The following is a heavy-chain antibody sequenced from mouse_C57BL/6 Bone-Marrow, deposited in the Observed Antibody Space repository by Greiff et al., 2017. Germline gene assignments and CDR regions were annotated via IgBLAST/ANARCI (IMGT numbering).Heavy chain of an antibody. CDR2: IYPRSGNT. J-gene: IGHJ2*01. Sequence: VQLQQSGAELARPGASVKLSCTASGYTFTSYGISWVKQRTGQGLEWIGVIYPRSGNTYYNEKFKGKATLTAVTSSSTAYMELRSLTSETSAYYFCAGEGAFITTVVSPFDYWGQGTTLTVSS. D-gene: IGHD1-1*01. CDR3: AGEGAFITTVVSPFDY. V-gene: IGHV1-81*01. CDR1: GYTFTSYG.